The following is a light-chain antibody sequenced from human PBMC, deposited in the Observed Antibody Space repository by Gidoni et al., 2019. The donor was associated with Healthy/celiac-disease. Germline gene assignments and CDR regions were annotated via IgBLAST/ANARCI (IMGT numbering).Light chain of an antibody. Sequence: EIVMTQSPATLSVSPGERATLSCRASQSVSSNLAWYQQKPGQAPRLLIYGAFTRATGIPARVSGSGSGTEFTLTISSLQSEYFAVYYCQQYNNWPPTFGQGTKVEIK. V-gene: IGKV3-15*01. J-gene: IGKJ1*01. CDR1: QSVSSN. CDR2: GAF. CDR3: QQYNNWPPT.